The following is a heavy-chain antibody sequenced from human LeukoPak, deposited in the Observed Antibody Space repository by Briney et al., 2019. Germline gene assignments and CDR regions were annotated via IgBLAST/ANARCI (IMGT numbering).Heavy chain of an antibody. CDR3: AELGITMIGGV. V-gene: IGHV3-48*01. Sequence: PGGSLRLSCAASGFTFSSYSMNWVRQAPGKGLEWISYISSSSTKKYADSVKGRFTISRDNAKNSLYLQMNSLRAEDTAVYYCAELGITMIGGVWGKGTTVTVSS. CDR2: ISSSSTK. D-gene: IGHD3-10*02. CDR1: GFTFSSYS. J-gene: IGHJ6*04.